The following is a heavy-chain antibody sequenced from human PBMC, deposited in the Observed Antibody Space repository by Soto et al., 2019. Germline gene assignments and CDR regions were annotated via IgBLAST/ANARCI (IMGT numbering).Heavy chain of an antibody. CDR3: ASHTVMGMYYFDY. CDR1: GFTFTYAS. CDR2: IKSKTDGGTT. J-gene: IGHJ4*02. V-gene: IGHV3-15*07. Sequence: EVQLVESGGGFVKPGGSLRLSCEASGFTFTYASMNWVRQAPGKGLEWVGRIKSKTDGGTTDYAAPVKGRFTISRDDSKNTLSLQMNSLETEDTAVYYCASHTVMGMYYFDYWGRGALVTVSS. D-gene: IGHD5-18*01.